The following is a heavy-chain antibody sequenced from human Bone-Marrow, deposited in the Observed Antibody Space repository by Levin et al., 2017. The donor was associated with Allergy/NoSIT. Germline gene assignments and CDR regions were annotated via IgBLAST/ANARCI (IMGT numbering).Heavy chain of an antibody. Sequence: LFFFSSFFPFLLSSLNWVRQAPGKGLEWISYINSRGATIYYADSVKGRFTIPLSPAKNSLYLQLNSLRVEDTAVYYCARGTATMVSSDYWGQGTLVTVTS. CDR3: ARGTATMVSSDY. J-gene: IGHJ4*02. CDR1: FFPFLLSS. V-gene: IGHV3-48*03. D-gene: IGHD4-17*01. CDR2: INSRGATI.